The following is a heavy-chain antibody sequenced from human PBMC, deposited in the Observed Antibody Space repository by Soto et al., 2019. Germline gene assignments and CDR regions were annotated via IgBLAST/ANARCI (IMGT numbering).Heavy chain of an antibody. CDR3: ARERSRGDCFDY. CDR2: IYYSGST. CDR1: GGSISSGGYY. J-gene: IGHJ4*02. Sequence: SETLSLTCTVSGGSISSGGYYWSWIRQHPGKGLEWIGYIYYSGSTYYNPSLKSRVTISVDTSKNQFSPKLSSVTAADTAVYYCARERSRGDCFDYWGQGTLVTVSS. D-gene: IGHD3-10*01. V-gene: IGHV4-31*03.